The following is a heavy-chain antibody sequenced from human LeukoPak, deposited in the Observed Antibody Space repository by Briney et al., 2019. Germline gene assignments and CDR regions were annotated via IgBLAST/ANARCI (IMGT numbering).Heavy chain of an antibody. V-gene: IGHV3-23*01. J-gene: IGHJ4*02. Sequence: GGSLRLSCAASGFTFSSHGMHWVRQAPGKGLEWVSAIGAGGSTNYAGSVQGRFTISRDNSKNTLYLQMDSLRAEDTAVYYCAKGTGGSSYSALDYWGQGTLVTVSS. CDR3: AKGTGGSSYSALDY. CDR1: GFTFSSHG. CDR2: IGAGGST. D-gene: IGHD2-15*01.